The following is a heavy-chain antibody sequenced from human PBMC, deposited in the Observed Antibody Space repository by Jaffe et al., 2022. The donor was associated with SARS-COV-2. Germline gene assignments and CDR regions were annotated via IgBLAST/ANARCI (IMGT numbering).Heavy chain of an antibody. Sequence: QLVESGGRLVRPGGSLRLSCAASGFMFSAYNMNWVRQTPEKGLEWVSSIGTTHTNTNYADSVRGRFIISRDDAKNLVYLQMNSLRADDTAVYRCARGVHLGVQNFDWVLDWFDPWGQGTLVTVSS. J-gene: IGHJ5*02. CDR2: IGTTHTNT. CDR3: ARGVHLGVQNFDWVLDWFDP. CDR1: GFMFSAYN. D-gene: IGHD3-9*01. V-gene: IGHV3-21*02.